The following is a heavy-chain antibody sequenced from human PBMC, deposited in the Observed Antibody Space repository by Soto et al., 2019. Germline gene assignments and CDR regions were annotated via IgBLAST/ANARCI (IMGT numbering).Heavy chain of an antibody. Sequence: QVQLVESGGGVVQPGRSLRLSCAASGFTFSSYGMHWVRQAPGKGLEWVAVISYDGSNKYYADSVKGRFTISRDNSKNTLYLQMNSLRAEDTAVYYCAKDRRASAVAGSSIDYWGQGTLVTVSS. CDR1: GFTFSSYG. CDR2: ISYDGSNK. J-gene: IGHJ4*02. CDR3: AKDRRASAVAGSSIDY. D-gene: IGHD6-19*01. V-gene: IGHV3-30*18.